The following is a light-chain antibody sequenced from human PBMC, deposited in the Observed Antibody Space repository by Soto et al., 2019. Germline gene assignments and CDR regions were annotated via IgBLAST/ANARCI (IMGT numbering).Light chain of an antibody. CDR3: APWDDSLNGPV. V-gene: IGLV1-44*01. Sequence: QSVLTQPPSASGTPGQRVTISCSGSSSNIGSNNVNWYQQLPGTAPRLLIYATNQRPSGVPDRFSGSKSGTSASLAISGLQSEDEADYYCAPWDDSLNGPVFGGGTKRTVL. CDR1: SSNIGSNN. J-gene: IGLJ3*02. CDR2: ATN.